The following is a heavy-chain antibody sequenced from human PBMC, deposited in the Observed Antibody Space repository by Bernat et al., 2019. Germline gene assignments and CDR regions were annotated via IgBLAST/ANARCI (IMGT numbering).Heavy chain of an antibody. D-gene: IGHD3-10*01. CDR3: ARDRLRGYYGSGSHPKSGMDV. CDR2: ISYDGSNK. J-gene: IGHJ6*02. V-gene: IGHV3-30*03. CDR1: GFTFSSYG. Sequence: VQLVESGGGVVQPGRSLRLSCATSGFTFSSYGMHWVRQAPGKGLEWVAVISYDGSNKYYADSVKGRFTISRDNSKNTLYLQMNSLRAEDTAVYYCARDRLRGYYGSGSHPKSGMDVWGQGTTVTVSS.